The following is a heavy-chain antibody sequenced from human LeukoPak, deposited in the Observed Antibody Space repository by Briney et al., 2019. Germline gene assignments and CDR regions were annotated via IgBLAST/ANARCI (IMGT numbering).Heavy chain of an antibody. CDR3: ARIVVAGFDY. J-gene: IGHJ4*02. Sequence: PGGSLRLSCAASGFTFASYGMSWVRQAPGKGLEWVANIKQDGNEKYYVDSVEGRFTISRDNPKNSLYLQMNSLRAEDTAVYYCARIVVAGFDYWGQGTLVTVSS. D-gene: IGHD6-19*01. CDR1: GFTFASYG. CDR2: IKQDGNEK. V-gene: IGHV3-7*04.